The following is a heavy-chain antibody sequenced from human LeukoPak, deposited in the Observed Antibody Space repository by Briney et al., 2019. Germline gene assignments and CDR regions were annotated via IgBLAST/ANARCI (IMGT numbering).Heavy chain of an antibody. D-gene: IGHD3-9*01. Sequence: GASVKVFCMTSGYTFNDYYLHWVRQAPGQGLVWMGCINPNSGRTNYPPKFQGRVTLTTDTSISTAYMELSSLISGDTALYYCARDSSDVLTGYYHFWGQGTLVTVSS. V-gene: IGHV1-2*02. CDR3: ARDSSDVLTGYYHF. CDR2: INPNSGRT. CDR1: GYTFNDYY. J-gene: IGHJ4*02.